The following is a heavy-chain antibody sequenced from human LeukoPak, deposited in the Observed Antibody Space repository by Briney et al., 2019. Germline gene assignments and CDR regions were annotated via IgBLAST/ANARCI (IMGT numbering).Heavy chain of an antibody. Sequence: PSETLSLTCTVSGGSISSSSYYWGWIRQPPGKGLEWIGSIYYSGSTYYNPSLKSRVTISVDTSKNQFSLKLSSATAADTAVYYCARRPYNWNDRWFDPWGQGTLVTVSS. D-gene: IGHD1-1*01. V-gene: IGHV4-39*01. CDR2: IYYSGST. CDR3: ARRPYNWNDRWFDP. CDR1: GGSISSSSYY. J-gene: IGHJ5*02.